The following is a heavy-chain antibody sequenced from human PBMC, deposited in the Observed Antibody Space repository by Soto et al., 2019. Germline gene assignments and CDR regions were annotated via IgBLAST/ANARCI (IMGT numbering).Heavy chain of an antibody. V-gene: IGHV1-8*01. CDR3: ASSGYSSSWSLYYYYYGMDV. CDR2: MNPNSGNT. J-gene: IGHJ6*02. Sequence: SVKVSCKASGYAFTSYDINWVRQATGQGLEWMGWMNPNSGNTGYAQKFQGRVTMTRNTSISTAYMELSSLRSEDTAVYYCASSGYSSSWSLYYYYYGMDVWGQGTTVTVPS. CDR1: GYAFTSYD. D-gene: IGHD6-13*01.